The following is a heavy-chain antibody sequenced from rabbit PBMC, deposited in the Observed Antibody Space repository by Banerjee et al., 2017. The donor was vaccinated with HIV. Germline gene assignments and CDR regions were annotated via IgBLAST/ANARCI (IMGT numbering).Heavy chain of an antibody. CDR2: IYTGGGRT. V-gene: IGHV1S40*01. CDR3: AREISSYLDYFNL. D-gene: IGHD8-1*01. CDR1: GFSFSSSYW. Sequence: QSLEESGGDLVKPGASLTLTCTASGFSFSSSYWICWVRQAPGKGLEWIACIYTGGGRTDYASWAKGRFTISKTSSTTVTLQMTSLTAADTATYFCAREISSYLDYFNLWGQGTLVTVS. J-gene: IGHJ4*01.